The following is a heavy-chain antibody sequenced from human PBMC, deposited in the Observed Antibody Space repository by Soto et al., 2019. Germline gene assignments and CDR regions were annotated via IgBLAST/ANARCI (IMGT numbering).Heavy chain of an antibody. J-gene: IGHJ4*02. CDR1: GFTFSVYS. Sequence: EVQLVESGGDLVQRGGSLRLSCVASGFTFSVYSMNWVRQAPGKGLEWFSYVTSDTKTIKYADSVKGRFTISRDNAKNSVYLQMNSLRDEDTAVYYCARSVEGHFDYWGQGTGVTVSS. CDR3: ARSVEGHFDY. V-gene: IGHV3-48*02. D-gene: IGHD6-19*01. CDR2: VTSDTKTI.